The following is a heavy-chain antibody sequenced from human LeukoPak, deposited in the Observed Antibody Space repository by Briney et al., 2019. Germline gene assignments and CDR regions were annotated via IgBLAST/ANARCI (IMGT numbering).Heavy chain of an antibody. J-gene: IGHJ6*03. CDR1: GGSISSGGYY. CDR2: IYYSGST. CDR3: ASVYSGYFYYMDV. Sequence: PSETLSLTCTVSGGSISSGGYYWSWIPQHPGKGLEWIGYIYYSGSTYYNPSLKSRVTISVDTSKNQFSLKLSSVTAADTAVYYCASVYSGYFYYMDVWGKGTTVTVSS. D-gene: IGHD1-26*01. V-gene: IGHV4-31*03.